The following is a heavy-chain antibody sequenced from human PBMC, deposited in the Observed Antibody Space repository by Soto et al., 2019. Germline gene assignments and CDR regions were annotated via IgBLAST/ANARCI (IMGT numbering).Heavy chain of an antibody. CDR2: IYYSGST. CDR3: ARVCGGDCHNAFDI. CDR1: GGSISSGGYY. D-gene: IGHD2-21*02. V-gene: IGHV4-31*03. J-gene: IGHJ3*02. Sequence: QVQLQESGPGLVKPSQTLSLTCTVSGGSISSGGYYWSWIRQHPGKGLEWIGYIYYSGSTYYNPSLTRRVTISVDTSKNQFSLKVSSVTAADTAVYYCARVCGGDCHNAFDIWGQGTMVTVSS.